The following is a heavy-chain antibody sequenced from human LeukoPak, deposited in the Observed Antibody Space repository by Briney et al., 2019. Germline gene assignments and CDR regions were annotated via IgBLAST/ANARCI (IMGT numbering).Heavy chain of an antibody. CDR2: ISSSGNTI. J-gene: IGHJ4*02. Sequence: GGSLRLSCVVSGFTFSTYEMNWVRQAPGKGLEWVSYISSSGNTIFYADSVKGRFTISRDNAKNSLYLQMNSLRAEDTAVYYCATGRQGGVSDYWGQGTLVTVSS. D-gene: IGHD3-16*01. CDR3: ATGRQGGVSDY. CDR1: GFTFSTYE. V-gene: IGHV3-48*03.